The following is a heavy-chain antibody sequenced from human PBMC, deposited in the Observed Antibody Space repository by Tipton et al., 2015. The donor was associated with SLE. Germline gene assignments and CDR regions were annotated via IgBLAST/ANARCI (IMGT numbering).Heavy chain of an antibody. D-gene: IGHD1-26*01. J-gene: IGHJ3*02. CDR3: ARHLDGTYGSHAFDI. V-gene: IGHV4-34*01. CDR1: GGSFCGYY. CDR2: IKHSGST. Sequence: TLSLTCAVYGGSFCGYYWSWIRQPPGKGLEWSGEIKHSGSTNYNPSLKSRVTISADTTKNQFSLKLSSVTAADTAVYYCARHLDGTYGSHAFDIWGPGTMVTVSS.